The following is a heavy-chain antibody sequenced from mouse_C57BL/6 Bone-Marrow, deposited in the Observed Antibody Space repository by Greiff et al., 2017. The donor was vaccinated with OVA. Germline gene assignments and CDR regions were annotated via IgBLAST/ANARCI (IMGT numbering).Heavy chain of an antibody. D-gene: IGHD2-1*01. V-gene: IGHV1-22*01. CDR1: GYTFTDYN. Sequence: EVKLMESGPELVKPGASVKMSCKASGYTFTDYNMHWVKQSHGKSLEWIGYINPNNGGTSYNQKFKGKATLTVNKSSSTAYMELRSLTSEDSAVYYCARLLRGFAYWGQGTLVTVSA. J-gene: IGHJ3*01. CDR3: ARLLRGFAY. CDR2: INPNNGGT.